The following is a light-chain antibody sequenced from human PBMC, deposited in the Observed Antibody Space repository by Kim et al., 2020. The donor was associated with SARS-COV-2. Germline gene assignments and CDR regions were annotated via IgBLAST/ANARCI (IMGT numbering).Light chain of an antibody. CDR2: DVT. J-gene: IGLJ3*02. Sequence: GQSITISCPGTSSDVGGYNYVSLYQQQPGKAPKLMIYDVTNRPSGVSNRFSGSKSGNTASLTISGLQAEDEADYYCSSYTASVIRVFGGGTQLTVL. CDR1: SSDVGGYNY. V-gene: IGLV2-14*04. CDR3: SSYTASVIRV.